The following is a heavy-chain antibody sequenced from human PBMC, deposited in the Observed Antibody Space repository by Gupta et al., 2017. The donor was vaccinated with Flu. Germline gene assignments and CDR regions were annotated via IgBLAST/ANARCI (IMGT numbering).Heavy chain of an antibody. CDR3: ARDIGMDV. J-gene: IGHJ6*02. CDR2: IYTSGST. V-gene: IGHV4-61*02. CDR1: GGSISSGSYY. Sequence: QVQLQESGPGLVKPSQTLSLTCTVSGGSISSGSYYWSWIRQPAGKGLEWIGRIYTSGSTNYNPSLKSRVTISVDTSKNHFSLKLSSVTAADTAVYYCARDIGMDVWGQGTTVTVSS.